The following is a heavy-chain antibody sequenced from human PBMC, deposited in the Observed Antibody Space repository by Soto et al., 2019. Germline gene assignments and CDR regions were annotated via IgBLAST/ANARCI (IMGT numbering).Heavy chain of an antibody. V-gene: IGHV3-9*01. Sequence: EVQLVESGGGLVQPGRSLRLSCAASGFTFDDYAMHWVRQAPGKGLEWVSGISWNSGSIGYADSVKGRFTISRDNAKNSLYLQMNSLRAEDTALYYCAKGVGGCSGGSCYSLAAFDIWGQGTMVTVSS. J-gene: IGHJ3*02. CDR3: AKGVGGCSGGSCYSLAAFDI. D-gene: IGHD2-15*01. CDR1: GFTFDDYA. CDR2: ISWNSGSI.